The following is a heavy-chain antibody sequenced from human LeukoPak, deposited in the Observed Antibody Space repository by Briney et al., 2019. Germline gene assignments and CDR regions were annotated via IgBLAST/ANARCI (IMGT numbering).Heavy chain of an antibody. CDR3: ARVKSAEAGEDYFDY. CDR1: GGSFSGYS. Sequence: SETLSLTCAVSGGSFSGYSWSWIRQPAGKGLEWIGRIYTSGNTNYNPSLRSRVTMSVDTSKNQFTLKVSSVTAADTAVYYCARVKSAEAGEDYFDYRGQGTLVTGSS. CDR2: IYTSGNT. D-gene: IGHD6-19*01. V-gene: IGHV4-4*07. J-gene: IGHJ4*02.